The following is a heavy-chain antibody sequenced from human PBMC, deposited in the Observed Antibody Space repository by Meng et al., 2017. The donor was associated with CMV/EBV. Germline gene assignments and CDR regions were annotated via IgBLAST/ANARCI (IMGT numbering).Heavy chain of an antibody. CDR1: GYTFTGYY. D-gene: IGHD3-3*01. V-gene: IGHV1-2*02. Sequence: ASVKVSCKASGYTFTGYYMHWVRQAPGQGLEWMGWINPNSGGTNYAQKFQGRVTMTRDTSISTAYMELSRLRSDDTAGYYCARDLKSFDFWSGYSNYYYYGMDVWGQGTTVTVSS. CDR3: ARDLKSFDFWSGYSNYYYYGMDV. J-gene: IGHJ6*02. CDR2: INPNSGGT.